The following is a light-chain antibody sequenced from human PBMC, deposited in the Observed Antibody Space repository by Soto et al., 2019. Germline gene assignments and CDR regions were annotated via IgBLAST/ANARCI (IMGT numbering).Light chain of an antibody. CDR2: KAS. CDR1: QSISSW. CDR3: QQYNSLWT. Sequence: DIQMTQSPSTLSASVGDRVTITCRASQSISSWLAWYQQKPGKAPKLLIYKASSLASGVPSRFSGSGSGTEFPLTMSSLQPDDFATYYGQQYNSLWTFGRGTQVEVK. V-gene: IGKV1-5*03. J-gene: IGKJ1*01.